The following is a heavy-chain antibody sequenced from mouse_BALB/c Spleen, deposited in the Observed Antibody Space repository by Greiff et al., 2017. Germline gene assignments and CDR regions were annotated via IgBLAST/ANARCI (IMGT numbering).Heavy chain of an antibody. CDR1: GYTFSSYW. CDR2: ILPGSGST. CDR3: ARPLYDGYYYFDY. J-gene: IGHJ2*01. V-gene: IGHV1-9*01. Sequence: VQLQQSGAELMKPGASVKISCKATGYTFSSYWIEWVKQRPGHGLEWIGEILPGSGSTNYNEKFKGKATFTADTSSNTAYMQLSSLTSEDSAVYYCARPLYDGYYYFDYWGQGTTLTVSS. D-gene: IGHD2-3*01.